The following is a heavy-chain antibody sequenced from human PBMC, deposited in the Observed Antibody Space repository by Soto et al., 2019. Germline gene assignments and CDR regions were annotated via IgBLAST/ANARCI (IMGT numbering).Heavy chain of an antibody. CDR1: GGTFSSYT. CDR3: ARDGTDCSGGSCYYAYFQH. D-gene: IGHD2-15*01. Sequence: SVKVTCEASGGTFSSYTRSWVRQAPGQGLEWMGRIIPILGIANYAQKFQGRVTITADKSTSTAYMELSRLRPDDTAVYYCARDGTDCSGGSCYYAYFQHWGQGTLVTVSS. CDR2: IIPILGIA. V-gene: IGHV1-69*04. J-gene: IGHJ1*01.